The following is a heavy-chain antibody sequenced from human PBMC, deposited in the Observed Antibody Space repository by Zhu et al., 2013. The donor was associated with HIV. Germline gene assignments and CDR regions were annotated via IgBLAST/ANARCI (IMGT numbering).Heavy chain of an antibody. CDR3: ARVREEAVAGFPTYYYYGMDG. CDR1: GGTFSSYA. D-gene: IGHD6-19*01. V-gene: IGHV1-69*01. J-gene: IGHJ6*02. Sequence: QVQLVQSGAEVKKPGSSVKVSCKASGGTFSSYAISWVRQAPGQGLEWMGGIIPIFGTANYAQKFQGRVTITADESTSTAYMELRSLRSEDTAVYYCARVREEAVAGFPTYYYYGMDGLGPRDHGHRLL. CDR2: IIPIFGTA.